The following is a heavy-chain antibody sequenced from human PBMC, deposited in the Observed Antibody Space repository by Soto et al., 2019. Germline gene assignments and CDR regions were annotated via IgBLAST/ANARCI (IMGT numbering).Heavy chain of an antibody. V-gene: IGHV1-18*01. D-gene: IGHD6-25*01. CDR2: ISGYNENT. Sequence: ASVKVSCKTSGYSFSNYGIAWVRQAPGQGLEWMGWISGYNENTNSAQHLQDRITMTTDTFMSTAYMELRSLRSDDTAIYYCARDFWGTAAAGSYYFDYWGQGTVVTVSS. CDR3: ARDFWGTAAAGSYYFDY. CDR1: GYSFSNYG. J-gene: IGHJ4*02.